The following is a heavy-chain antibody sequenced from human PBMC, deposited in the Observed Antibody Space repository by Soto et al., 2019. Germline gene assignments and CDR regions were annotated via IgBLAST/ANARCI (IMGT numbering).Heavy chain of an antibody. V-gene: IGHV1-46*01. CDR3: PRACSGVVMLPAVRPLFDL. J-gene: IGHJ4*02. Sequence: QMQMLQSGAEVRKPGASVKVSCKTSGYDFLNFNIHWVRQAPGQGLEWMAVINPSGGYTRHAQKFQVTFTRTRDTSSTTDYMDLSGLSSEDTAVYYCPRACSGVVMLPAVRPLFDLWGQGTLGVVSS. D-gene: IGHD3-10*02. CDR1: GYDFLNFN. CDR2: INPSGGYT.